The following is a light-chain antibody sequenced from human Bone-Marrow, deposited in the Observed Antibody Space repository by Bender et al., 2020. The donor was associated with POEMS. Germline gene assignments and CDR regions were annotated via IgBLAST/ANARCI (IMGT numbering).Light chain of an antibody. CDR2: DVN. CDR1: SSDVGGYDY. V-gene: IGLV2-11*01. J-gene: IGLJ2*01. CDR3: CSYAGNSVV. Sequence: QSALTQPRSVSASPGQSVTISCTGTSSDVGGYDYVSWYQQHPGKAPKVMIYDVNNRPSGVPDRFSGSKSGNTASLTISGLQAEDEADYYCCSYAGNSVVFGGGTRLTVL.